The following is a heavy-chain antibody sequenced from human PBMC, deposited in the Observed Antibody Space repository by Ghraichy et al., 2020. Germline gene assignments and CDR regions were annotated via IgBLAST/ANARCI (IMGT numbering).Heavy chain of an antibody. CDR1: GLIFSSYW. D-gene: IGHD3-10*01. V-gene: IGHV3-7*03. CDR2: INPDGREK. J-gene: IGHJ3*02. Sequence: GGSLRLSCAASGLIFSSYWMTWVRQAPGKGLEWVANINPDGREKYYVGSVKGRFTISRDNAKNCLYLEMNNLGAEDTAVYSCSAGDTFDIWGRATMVTVSS. CDR3: SAGDTFDI.